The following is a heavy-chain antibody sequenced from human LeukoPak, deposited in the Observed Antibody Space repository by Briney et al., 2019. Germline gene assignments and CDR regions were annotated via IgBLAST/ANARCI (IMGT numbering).Heavy chain of an antibody. V-gene: IGHV4-59*01. Sequence: PSETLSLTCTVSGGSISSYYWCWIRQPPGKGLEWIGYIYYSGSTNYNPSLKSRVTISVDTSKNQFSLKLSSVTAADTAVYYCARVEEARRLGYCSSTSCPSSPYYYYYMDVWGKGTTVTVSS. CDR1: GGSISSYY. J-gene: IGHJ6*03. CDR3: ARVEEARRLGYCSSTSCPSSPYYYYYMDV. CDR2: IYYSGST. D-gene: IGHD2-2*01.